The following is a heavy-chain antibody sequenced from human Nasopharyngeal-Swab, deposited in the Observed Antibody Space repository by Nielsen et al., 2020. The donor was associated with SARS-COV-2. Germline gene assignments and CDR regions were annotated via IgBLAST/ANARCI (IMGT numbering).Heavy chain of an antibody. CDR3: ARDDGDVPGMTGSGPPGGY. CDR1: GYTFTDNN. V-gene: IGHV1-2*06. CDR2: INPQSGDT. D-gene: IGHD1-14*01. Sequence: ASVKVSCKASGYTFTDNNMHWVRQAPGERLEYRGRINPQSGDTKFAQKFQGRVTVTRDTSINTAYMELSSLRFDDTAVYYCARDDGDVPGMTGSGPPGGYWGQGTLVTVS. J-gene: IGHJ4*02.